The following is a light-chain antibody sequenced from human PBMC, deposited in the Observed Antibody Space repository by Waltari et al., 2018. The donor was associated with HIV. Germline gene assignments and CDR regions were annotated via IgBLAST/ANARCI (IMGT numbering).Light chain of an antibody. V-gene: IGLV2-8*01. J-gene: IGLJ2*01. Sequence: QSALTQPPSASGSPGQSVTVSCTGTSSDIGSFNYVSWYQQHPGKAPKLLIYDVNKRPSGVPDRFSASESGATASLTVSGLLAEDEADYYCAAYAGNNIVIFGGGTKVTV. CDR2: DVN. CDR1: SSDIGSFNY. CDR3: AAYAGNNIVI.